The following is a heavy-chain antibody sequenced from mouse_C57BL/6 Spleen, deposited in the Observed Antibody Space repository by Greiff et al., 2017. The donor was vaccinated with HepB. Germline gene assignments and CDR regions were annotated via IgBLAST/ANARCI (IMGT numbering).Heavy chain of an antibody. J-gene: IGHJ2*01. V-gene: IGHV3-6*01. CDR2: ISYDGSN. Sequence: ESGPGLVKPSQSLSLTCSVTGYSITSGYYWNWIRQFPGNKLEWMGYISYDGSNNYNPSLKNRISITRDTSKNQFFLKLNSVTTEDTATYYCAKSPDYYGSRGGFDYWGQGTTLTVSS. D-gene: IGHD1-1*01. CDR3: AKSPDYYGSRGGFDY. CDR1: GYSITSGYY.